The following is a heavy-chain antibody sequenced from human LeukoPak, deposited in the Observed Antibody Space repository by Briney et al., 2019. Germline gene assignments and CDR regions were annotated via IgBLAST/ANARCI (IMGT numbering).Heavy chain of an antibody. J-gene: IGHJ3*02. CDR1: GLTFDDYA. Sequence: PGGSLRLSRAASGLTFDDYAMHWVRQAPGKGLEWVSGISWNSVSIGYADSVKGRFTISKDNAKNSLYLHMNSLRAEDMALYYCAKDRHYSMKNTFDIWGQGTMVTVSS. V-gene: IGHV3-9*03. CDR3: AKDRHYSMKNTFDI. D-gene: IGHD1-26*01. CDR2: ISWNSVSI.